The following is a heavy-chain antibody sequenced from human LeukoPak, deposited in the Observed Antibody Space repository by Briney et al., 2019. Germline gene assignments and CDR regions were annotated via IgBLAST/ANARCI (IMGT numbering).Heavy chain of an antibody. CDR3: ERQTSAYPYDCDF. V-gene: IGHV4-59*13. J-gene: IGHJ4*02. CDR1: GDSLGNYY. CDR2: IHSSRAT. D-gene: IGHD5-12*01. Sequence: SETQSLICSFSGDSLGNYYWRWIRQSPGKALEWLGYIHSSRATKYNSCFKTRVTISVDTSKNQVSLKLKSVTAADPPVYSCERQTSAYPYDCDFWGEGTLDTVST.